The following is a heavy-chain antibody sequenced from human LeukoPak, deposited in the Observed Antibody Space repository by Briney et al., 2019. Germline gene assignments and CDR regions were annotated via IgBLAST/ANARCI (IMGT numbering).Heavy chain of an antibody. CDR3: ARTGGYYSPSAFDI. D-gene: IGHD3-22*01. J-gene: IGHJ3*02. V-gene: IGHV4-59*01. Sequence: KPSETLSLTCTVSGGSISSYYWSRIRQHPGKGLEWIGYIYYSGSTNYNPSLKSRVTISVDTSKNQFSLKLSSVTAADTAVYYCARTGGYYSPSAFDIWGQGTMVTVSS. CDR2: IYYSGST. CDR1: GGSISSYY.